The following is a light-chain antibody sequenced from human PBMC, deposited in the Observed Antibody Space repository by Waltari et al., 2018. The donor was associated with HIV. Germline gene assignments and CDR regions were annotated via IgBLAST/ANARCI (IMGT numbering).Light chain of an antibody. V-gene: IGLV1-44*01. CDR3: ATWDDSLNGVV. CDR1: CSNIGSNT. Sequence: QSVLTPPPSASGTPGPRVTISCSGRCSNIGSNTLHWYRTPPGTAPQVLIYSNNQRPAGVPDRFSGSKSGTSASLAISGLQSEDEAAYYCATWDDSLNGVVFGGGTTLTGL. J-gene: IGLJ2*01. CDR2: SNN.